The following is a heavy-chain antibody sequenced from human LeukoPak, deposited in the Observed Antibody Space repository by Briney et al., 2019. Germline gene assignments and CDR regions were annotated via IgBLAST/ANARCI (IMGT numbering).Heavy chain of an antibody. V-gene: IGHV3-23*01. D-gene: IGHD6-13*01. Sequence: HSSETLSLTCTVSGGSISSGGYSWSWVRQAPGKGLEWVSAISGSGGSTYYADSVKGRFTISRDNSKNTLYLQMNSLRAEDTAVYYCAKYPGIAAAGQNWFDPWGQGTLVTVSS. CDR3: AKYPGIAAAGQNWFDP. CDR1: GGSISSGGYS. J-gene: IGHJ5*02. CDR2: ISGSGGST.